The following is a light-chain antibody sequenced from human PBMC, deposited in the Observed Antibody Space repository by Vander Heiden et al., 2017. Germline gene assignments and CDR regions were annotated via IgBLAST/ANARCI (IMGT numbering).Light chain of an antibody. CDR3: QQYDSSPST. V-gene: IGKV4-1*01. Sequence: DIVMTQSPDSLAVSLGERATINCKSSQSVLYSSNNKNYLAWYRQKPGQPPNLLIYWASTREPGVPDRFSGSGSGTDFTLTISSLQAEDVAVYYCQQYDSSPSTFGQGTKLEIK. CDR1: QSVLYSSNNKNY. J-gene: IGKJ2*01. CDR2: WAS.